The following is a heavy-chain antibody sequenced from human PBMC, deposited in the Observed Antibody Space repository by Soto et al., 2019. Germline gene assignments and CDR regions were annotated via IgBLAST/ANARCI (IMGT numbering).Heavy chain of an antibody. J-gene: IGHJ4*02. D-gene: IGHD1-1*01. V-gene: IGHV4-38-2*02. Sequence: KPSETLSLTCSVSGFAISRGYYWSWVRQPPGKGLEWIGSIYPSVSSYHNPSLETRVRLSIGTSKNQSTLNLTSVTAADTALYYCAREKVGTTFFDNWGQGIQVTVSS. CDR2: IYPSVSS. CDR1: GFAISRGYY. CDR3: AREKVGTTFFDN.